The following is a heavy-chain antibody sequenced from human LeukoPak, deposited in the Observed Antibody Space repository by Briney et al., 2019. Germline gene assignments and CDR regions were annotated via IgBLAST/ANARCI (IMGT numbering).Heavy chain of an antibody. CDR1: GFTFSKYW. Sequence: PGGSLRLSCAASGFTFSKYWMHWVRQAPGKGLEWVSYISSSGSTIYYADSVKGRFTISRDNAKNTLYLQMNSLRAEDTAVYYCARSRSDSSGYYYFAYWGQGTLVTVSS. V-gene: IGHV3-48*04. J-gene: IGHJ4*02. CDR3: ARSRSDSSGYYYFAY. D-gene: IGHD3-22*01. CDR2: ISSSGSTI.